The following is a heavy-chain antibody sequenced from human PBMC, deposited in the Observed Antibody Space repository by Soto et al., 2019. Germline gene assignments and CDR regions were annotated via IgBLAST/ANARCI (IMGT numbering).Heavy chain of an antibody. CDR2: SSGSGGST. J-gene: IGHJ4*02. Sequence: PGGSLRLSCAASGLTFSSYAMSWVRQAPGKGLEWVSGSSGSGGSTYYADSVKGRFTISRDNSKNTLYLQMNSLRAEDTAVYYCAARLSISKFDYWGQGTLVTVSS. CDR3: AARLSISKFDY. CDR1: GLTFSSYA. D-gene: IGHD2-21*01. V-gene: IGHV3-23*01.